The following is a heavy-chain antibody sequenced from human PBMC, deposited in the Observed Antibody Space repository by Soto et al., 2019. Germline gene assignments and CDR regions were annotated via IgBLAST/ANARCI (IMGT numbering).Heavy chain of an antibody. Sequence: EVQLLQSGGGLEQRGGSLRLSCTASGFSINNYAGTWVRQAPGRGLEYVSSISGSGEYTYYTDSVKGRFTISRDTSNNTVFLQMNSLGDDDSGIYFCARATGGGHGSIDMWGQGTLLIVSS. V-gene: IGHV3-23*01. D-gene: IGHD1-26*01. J-gene: IGHJ4*01. CDR1: GFSINNYA. CDR2: ISGSGEYT. CDR3: ARATGGGHGSIDM.